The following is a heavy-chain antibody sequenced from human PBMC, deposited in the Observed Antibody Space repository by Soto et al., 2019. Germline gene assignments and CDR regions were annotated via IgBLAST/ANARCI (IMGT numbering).Heavy chain of an antibody. D-gene: IGHD1-26*01. CDR3: ARGYWENTFDY. Sequence: QVQMVQSGAEVKKPGASVRVSCKASGFSFSSYGIGWVRQAPGQGLEWMGWISVDNGNRKYAQKIQGRVTMTTDTSTSTAYMDLRSLRSDGTAVYYCARGYWENTFDYWGQGTLVIVSP. CDR2: ISVDNGNR. V-gene: IGHV1-18*04. CDR1: GFSFSSYG. J-gene: IGHJ4*02.